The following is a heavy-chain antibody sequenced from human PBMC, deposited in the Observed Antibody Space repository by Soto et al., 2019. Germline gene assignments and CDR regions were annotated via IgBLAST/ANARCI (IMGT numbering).Heavy chain of an antibody. J-gene: IGHJ4*02. CDR1: GFTFISYA. D-gene: IGHD6-19*01. CDR3: AKSAYNGYSSGWSYY. Sequence: LGGSLRLSCAASGFTFISYAMSWVRQAPGKGLEWVSAISGSGGSTYYVDSVKGRFTISRDNSKNTLYLQMNSLRAEDTAVYYCAKSAYNGYSSGWSYYWGQGTLVTVSS. CDR2: ISGSGGST. V-gene: IGHV3-23*01.